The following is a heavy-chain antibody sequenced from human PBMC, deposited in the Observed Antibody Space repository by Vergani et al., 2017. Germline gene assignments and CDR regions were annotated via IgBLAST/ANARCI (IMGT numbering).Heavy chain of an antibody. V-gene: IGHV4-4*07. CDR1: GGSISSYY. Sequence: QVQLQESGPGLVKPSETLSLTCTVSGGSISSYYWSWIRQPAGKGLGWIGRIYTSGSTNYNPSLKSRVTMSVDTSKNQFSLKLSSVTAADTAVYYCARGLWFGESYYFDYWGQGTLVTVSS. CDR2: IYTSGST. D-gene: IGHD3-10*01. J-gene: IGHJ4*02. CDR3: ARGLWFGESYYFDY.